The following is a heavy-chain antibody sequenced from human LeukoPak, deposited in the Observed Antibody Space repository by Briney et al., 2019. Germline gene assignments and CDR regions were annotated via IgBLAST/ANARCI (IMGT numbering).Heavy chain of an antibody. D-gene: IGHD5-18*01. CDR2: ISSSSSTI. V-gene: IGHV3-48*01. Sequence: GGSLRLSCAASGFTFSSYSMNWVRQAPGKGLEWVSYISSSSSTIYYADSVKGRFTISRDNAKNSLYLQMNSLRAEDTAVYYCASLLAMVVFDAFDIWGQGTMVTVSS. CDR1: GFTFSSYS. J-gene: IGHJ3*02. CDR3: ASLLAMVVFDAFDI.